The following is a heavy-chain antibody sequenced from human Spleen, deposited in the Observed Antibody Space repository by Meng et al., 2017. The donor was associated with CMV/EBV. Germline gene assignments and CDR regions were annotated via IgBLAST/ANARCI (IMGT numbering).Heavy chain of an antibody. Sequence: SVKVSCKASGGTFSNYGISWVRQAPGQGLEWMGGIIPIFGTANYAQKFQGRVTITTDESTSTAYMELRSLRSDDTAVYYCARGRLAAAGRGYYYYYGMDVWGQGTTVTVSS. CDR3: ARGRLAAAGRGYYYYYGMDV. V-gene: IGHV1-69*05. CDR1: GGTFSNYG. J-gene: IGHJ6*02. D-gene: IGHD6-13*01. CDR2: IIPIFGTA.